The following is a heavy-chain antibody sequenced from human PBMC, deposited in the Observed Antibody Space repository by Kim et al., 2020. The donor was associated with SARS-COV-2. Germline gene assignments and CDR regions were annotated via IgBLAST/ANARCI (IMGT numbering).Heavy chain of an antibody. V-gene: IGHV3-11*04. CDR2: ISSSGSTI. D-gene: IGHD5-18*01. CDR3: APFPTAMDYYGMDV. Sequence: GGSLRLSCAASGFTFSDYYMSWIRQAPGKGLEWVSYISSSGSTIYYADSVKGRFTISRDNAKNSLYLQMNSLRAEDTAVYYCAPFPTAMDYYGMDVWGQGTTVTVSS. J-gene: IGHJ6*02. CDR1: GFTFSDYY.